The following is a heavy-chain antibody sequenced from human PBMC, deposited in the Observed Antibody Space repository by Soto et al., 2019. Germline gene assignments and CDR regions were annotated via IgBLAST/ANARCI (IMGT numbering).Heavy chain of an antibody. V-gene: IGHV3-53*01. D-gene: IGHD5-12*01. Sequence: GGSLRLSCAASGFTVSSNYMSWVRQAPGNGLEWVSVIYSGGSTYYADSVKGRFTISRDNSKNTLYLQMNSPRAEDAAVYYCARFFDGSYYYGMDVWGQGTTVTVSS. CDR3: ARFFDGSYYYGMDV. CDR2: IYSGGST. CDR1: GFTVSSNY. J-gene: IGHJ6*02.